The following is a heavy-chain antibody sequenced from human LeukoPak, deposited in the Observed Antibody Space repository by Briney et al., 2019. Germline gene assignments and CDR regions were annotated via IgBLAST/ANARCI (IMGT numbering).Heavy chain of an antibody. D-gene: IGHD2-2*01. V-gene: IGHV4-59*08. CDR3: ARLGSVAMPFDY. Sequence: SETLSLTCTVSGVSMNNYYWNWVRQPPGKGLEWVGYSYYSGSTNYNPSLKSRVNISVDTSKNQFSLNLSSVTAADTAVYYCARLGSVAMPFDYWGQGTLVTVSS. CDR2: SYYSGST. CDR1: GVSMNNYY. J-gene: IGHJ4*02.